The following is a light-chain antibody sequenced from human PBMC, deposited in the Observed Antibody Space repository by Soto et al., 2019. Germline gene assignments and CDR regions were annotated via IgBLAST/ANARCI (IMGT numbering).Light chain of an antibody. CDR1: QSVTNSY. CDR3: QQYSSSPPIT. Sequence: PGEGATLSCRASQSVTNSYLAWXQXXPGXXXXLXXXGASSRATGIPDRFSGSGSETDFTLTISRLEPEDFAVYYCQQYSSSPPITFGQGKRLEI. V-gene: IGKV3-20*01. CDR2: GAS. J-gene: IGKJ5*01.